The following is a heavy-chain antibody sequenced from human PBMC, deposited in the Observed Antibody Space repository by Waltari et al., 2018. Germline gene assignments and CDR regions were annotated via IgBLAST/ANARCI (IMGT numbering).Heavy chain of an antibody. Sequence: QVQLVQSGAEVKKPGSSGMVSCQVSGDTLPNYAIHWVRQAPGQGLEWVGRIIPIFATVNFTQKFQDRVTITAATSTSTAYMEVSSLRSDDTAMYYCAVTLSAAPFYGLDVWGQGTTVTVFS. V-gene: IGHV1-69*08. CDR2: IIPIFATV. CDR3: AVTLSAAPFYGLDV. D-gene: IGHD6-13*01. CDR1: GDTLPNYA. J-gene: IGHJ6*02.